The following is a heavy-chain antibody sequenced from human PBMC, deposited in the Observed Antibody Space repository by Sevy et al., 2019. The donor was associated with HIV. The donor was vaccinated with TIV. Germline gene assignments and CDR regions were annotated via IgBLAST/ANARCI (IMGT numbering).Heavy chain of an antibody. CDR1: GYTLTELS. CDR2: FDPEDGET. J-gene: IGHJ4*02. V-gene: IGHV1-24*01. D-gene: IGHD3-10*01. CDR3: ATEAITMVRGVIITSPFDY. Sequence: ASVKVSCKVSGYTLTELSMHWVRQAPGKGLEWVGGFDPEDGETIYEQKFQGRVTMTEDTSTDTAYMELSSLRSEDTAVYYCATEAITMVRGVIITSPFDYWGQGTLVTVSS.